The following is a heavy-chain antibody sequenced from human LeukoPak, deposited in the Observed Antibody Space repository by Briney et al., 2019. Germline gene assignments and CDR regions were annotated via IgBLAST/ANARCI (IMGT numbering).Heavy chain of an antibody. D-gene: IGHD3-16*02. CDR2: INPNSGGT. V-gene: IGHV1-2*02. Sequence: ASVKVSCKASGYTFTGYYMHWVRQAPGQGLEWMGWINPNSGGTNYAQKFQGRVTMTRDTSISTAYMELSRLRSDDTAVYYCARCSGLNLWGSYRCADAFDIWGQGTMVTVSS. CDR1: GYTFTGYY. J-gene: IGHJ3*02. CDR3: ARCSGLNLWGSYRCADAFDI.